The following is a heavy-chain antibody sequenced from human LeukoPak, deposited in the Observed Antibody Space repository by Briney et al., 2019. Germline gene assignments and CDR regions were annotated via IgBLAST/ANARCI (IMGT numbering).Heavy chain of an antibody. CDR3: ARFQSSSSWDYYYGLDV. J-gene: IGHJ6*02. D-gene: IGHD2-2*01. Sequence: SETLSLTCAVYGGSFSGYYWSWIRQPPGKGLEWIGEINHRRSTNYNPSLKSRVTISVDTSKNQVSLKLSSVTAADTAVYYCARFQSSSSWDYYYGLDVWGQGTTVTVSS. V-gene: IGHV4-34*01. CDR2: INHRRST. CDR1: GGSFSGYY.